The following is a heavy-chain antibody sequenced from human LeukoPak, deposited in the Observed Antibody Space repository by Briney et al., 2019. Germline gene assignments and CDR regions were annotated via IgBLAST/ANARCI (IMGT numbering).Heavy chain of an antibody. Sequence: TPETLSLTCTVSGGSISSSSYYWGWIRQPPGKGLEWIGSIYYSGSTYYNPSLKSRVTISVDTSKNQFPLKLSSVTAADTAVYYCARQLRVRITDNWFDPWGQGTLVT. V-gene: IGHV4-39*01. CDR2: IYYSGST. CDR1: GGSISSSSYY. CDR3: ARQLRVRITDNWFDP. D-gene: IGHD1-14*01. J-gene: IGHJ5*02.